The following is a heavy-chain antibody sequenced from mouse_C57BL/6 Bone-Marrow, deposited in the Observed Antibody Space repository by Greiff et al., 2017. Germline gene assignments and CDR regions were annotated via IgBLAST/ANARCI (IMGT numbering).Heavy chain of an antibody. Sequence: EVKVVESGEGLVKPGGSLKLSCAASGFTFSSYAMSWVRQTPEKRLEWVAYISSGGDYIYYADTVKVRFTISRDNARNTLYLQMSSLKSEDTAMYYCTRGCAPRSYFDYWGQGTTLTVSS. CDR2: ISSGGDYI. CDR1: GFTFSSYA. D-gene: IGHD6-1*01. CDR3: TRGCAPRSYFDY. J-gene: IGHJ2*01. V-gene: IGHV5-9-1*02.